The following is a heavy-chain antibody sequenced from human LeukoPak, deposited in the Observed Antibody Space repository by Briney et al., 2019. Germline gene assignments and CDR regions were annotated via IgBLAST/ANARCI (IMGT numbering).Heavy chain of an antibody. D-gene: IGHD3-16*01. V-gene: IGHV4-38-2*01. Sequence: SETLSLTCSVSGFSLNTNYYWGWVRPPPGRGLEWIGTTFHSGDIFDNPSLRSRVTMPVDTSKNQFMLKQTPVTAADTAVYYCARSWGNLYYFDYWGQGALVTVSS. CDR2: TFHSGDI. J-gene: IGHJ4*02. CDR1: GFSLNTNYY. CDR3: ARSWGNLYYFDY.